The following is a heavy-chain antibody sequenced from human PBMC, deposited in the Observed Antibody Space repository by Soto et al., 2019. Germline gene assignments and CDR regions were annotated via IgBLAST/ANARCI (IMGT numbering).Heavy chain of an antibody. Sequence: EVQLVESGGGLAQPGGSLRLSCEAAGFTFSIYTMNWVRQAPGKGLEWVSYITAASDTIYYADSVKGRFTISRDNAKNSLYLPMNSLRDEDTAVYYCARHYTTSRVGAWFDPWGQGTGVTVSS. CDR2: ITAASDTI. CDR1: GFTFSIYT. D-gene: IGHD3-3*01. CDR3: ARHYTTSRVGAWFDP. V-gene: IGHV3-48*02. J-gene: IGHJ5*02.